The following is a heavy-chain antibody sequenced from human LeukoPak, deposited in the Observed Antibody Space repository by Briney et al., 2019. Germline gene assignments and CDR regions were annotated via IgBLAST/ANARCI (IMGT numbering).Heavy chain of an antibody. CDR1: GGSISSYY. CDR2: IYYSGST. CDR3: ARGSGSYSSSRN. V-gene: IGHV4-59*01. D-gene: IGHD1-26*01. Sequence: SETLSLTCTVSGGSISSYYWSWIRQPPGKGLEWIGYIYYSGSTNYNPSLKSRVTISIDTSKNQFSLKLSSVTAADTAVYYCARGSGSYSSSRNWGQGTLVTVSS. J-gene: IGHJ4*02.